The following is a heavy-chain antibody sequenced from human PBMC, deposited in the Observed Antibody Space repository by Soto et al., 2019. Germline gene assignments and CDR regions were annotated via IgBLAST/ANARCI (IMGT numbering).Heavy chain of an antibody. Sequence: GGSLRLSCAAPGFTFSSYWMSWVRQAPGKGLEWVANIKQDGSEKYYVDSVKGRFTISRDNAKNSLYLQMDSLRAEDTAVYYCARDHLNDYIWGTSQFFDYWGQGTLVTVSS. CDR2: IKQDGSEK. CDR3: ARDHLNDYIWGTSQFFDY. CDR1: GFTFSSYW. D-gene: IGHD3-16*01. J-gene: IGHJ4*02. V-gene: IGHV3-7*01.